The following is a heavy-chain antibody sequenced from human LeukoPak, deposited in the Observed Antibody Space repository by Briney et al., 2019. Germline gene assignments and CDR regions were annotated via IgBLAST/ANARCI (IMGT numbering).Heavy chain of an antibody. D-gene: IGHD4-11*01. CDR3: ARSSYSNGEANDY. CDR2: INSDGSST. J-gene: IGHJ4*02. CDR1: GFTFSSYW. V-gene: IGHV3-74*01. Sequence: GESLKISCAASGFTFSSYWMHWVRQATGKGLVWVSRINSDGSSTSYADSVKGRFTISRDNAKNTLYLEMNSLRAEDRAVYYCARSSYSNGEANDYWGQGTLVTVSS.